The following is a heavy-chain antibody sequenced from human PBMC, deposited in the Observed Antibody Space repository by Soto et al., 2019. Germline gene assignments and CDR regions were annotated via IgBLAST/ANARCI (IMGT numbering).Heavy chain of an antibody. CDR3: ARGQTTYYDYIWGSYRYGGFDY. J-gene: IGHJ4*02. D-gene: IGHD3-16*02. CDR1: GFTFSSYS. Sequence: GGSLRLSCAASGFTFSSYSMNWVRQAPGKGLEWVSSISSSSSYIYYADSVKGRFTISRDNAKNSLYLQMNSLRAEDTAVYYCARGQTTYYDYIWGSYRYGGFDYWGQGTLVTVSS. V-gene: IGHV3-21*01. CDR2: ISSSSSYI.